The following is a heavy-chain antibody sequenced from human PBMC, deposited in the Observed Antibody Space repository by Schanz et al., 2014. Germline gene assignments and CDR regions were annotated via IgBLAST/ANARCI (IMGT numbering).Heavy chain of an antibody. V-gene: IGHV4-4*02. Sequence: QVQLQESGPGLVKPSGTLSLTCAVSGDSINSNTWWSWVRQPPGKGLEWIGEIYHSGSTNYNPSLKSRVPISVDNSKNQFSLTLSSVTAADTAVYYCARAPTSNFDPWGQGTLVTVSS. CDR2: IYHSGST. CDR3: ARAPTSNFDP. CDR1: GDSINSNTW. J-gene: IGHJ5*02.